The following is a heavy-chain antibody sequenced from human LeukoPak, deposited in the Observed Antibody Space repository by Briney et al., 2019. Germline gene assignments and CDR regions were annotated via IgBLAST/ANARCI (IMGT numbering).Heavy chain of an antibody. CDR2: ISDSGGST. V-gene: IGHV3-23*01. D-gene: IGHD3-22*01. Sequence: GGSLRLSRAVSGITLSNYGMSWVRQAPGKGLEWVAGISDSGGSTNYADSVKGRFTISRDNPKNTLYLQMNSLRAEDTAVYFCARRGVVIRVILVGFHKEAFYFDSWGQGALVTVSS. J-gene: IGHJ4*02. CDR1: GITLSNYG. CDR3: ARRGVVIRVILVGFHKEAFYFDS.